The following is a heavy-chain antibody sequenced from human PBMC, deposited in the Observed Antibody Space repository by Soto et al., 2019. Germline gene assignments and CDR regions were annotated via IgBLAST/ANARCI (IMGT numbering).Heavy chain of an antibody. CDR3: AREAWGGVVQAAMRAHPFDY. Sequence: TFSSYWMHWVRQGPVKGLVLGSRINSDGSSKSYADSVKGRFTIYRDKAKNTLYLQMNSLRAEETAVYYCAREAWGGVVQAAMRAHPFDYWGQGTLVTVSS. CDR2: INSDGSSK. J-gene: IGHJ4*02. D-gene: IGHD2-2*01. V-gene: IGHV3-74*01. CDR1: TFSSYW.